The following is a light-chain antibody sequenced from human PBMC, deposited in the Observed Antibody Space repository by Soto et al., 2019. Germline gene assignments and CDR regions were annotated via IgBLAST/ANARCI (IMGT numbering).Light chain of an antibody. CDR2: AAS. CDR1: QGISSW. V-gene: IGKV1D-16*01. CDR3: QQYNSYSWT. Sequence: IQMTQSPSSLSASVGGRVTITCRASQGISSWLAWYQQKPEKAPKSLIYAASSLQSGVPSRFGGSGSGTEFTLTISSLQPDDFAIYYCQQYNSYSWTFGQGTKVDIK. J-gene: IGKJ1*01.